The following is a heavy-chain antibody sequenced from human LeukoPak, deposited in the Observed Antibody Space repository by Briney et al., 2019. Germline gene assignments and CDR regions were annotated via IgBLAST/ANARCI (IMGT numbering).Heavy chain of an antibody. CDR1: GGSVSSGSYY. CDR2: IYYSGST. J-gene: IGHJ2*01. D-gene: IGHD6-19*01. Sequence: SETLSLTCTVSGGSVSSGSYYWSWIRQPPGKGLEWIGYIYYSGSTNYNPSLKSRVTISVDKSKNQFSLKLSSVTAADTAVYYCARIDSSGWSPWYFDLWGRGTLVTVSS. CDR3: ARIDSSGWSPWYFDL. V-gene: IGHV4-61*01.